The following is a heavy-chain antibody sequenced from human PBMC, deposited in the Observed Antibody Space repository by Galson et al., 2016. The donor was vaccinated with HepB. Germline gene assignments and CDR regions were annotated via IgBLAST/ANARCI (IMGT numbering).Heavy chain of an antibody. CDR2: IYSRGDT. CDR3: ARVVGFWKGYSYLFHGLDV. V-gene: IGHV3-53*01. J-gene: IGHJ6*02. CDR1: GFTVYGNY. Sequence: SLRLSCAASGFTVYGNYMSWVRQAPGKGLEWVSMIYSRGDTYYADSVKGRFTISRDFSKNTVSLQIDSLTAEDTALYYYARVVGFWKGYSYLFHGLDVWGQGTTVAVSS. D-gene: IGHD3-3*01.